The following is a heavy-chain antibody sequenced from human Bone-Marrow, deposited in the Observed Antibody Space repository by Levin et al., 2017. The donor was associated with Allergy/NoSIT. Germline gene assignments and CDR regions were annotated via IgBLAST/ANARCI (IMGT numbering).Heavy chain of an antibody. CDR3: AKAGFWLLFTFDI. CDR2: ISGSGGST. V-gene: IGHV3-23*01. CDR1: GFTFSSYA. Sequence: GESLKISCAASGFTFSSYAMSWVRQAPGKGLEWVSAISGSGGSTYYADSVKGRFTISRDNSKNTLYLQMNSLRAEDTAVYYCAKAGFWLLFTFDIWGQGTMVTVSS. J-gene: IGHJ3*02. D-gene: IGHD3-3*01.